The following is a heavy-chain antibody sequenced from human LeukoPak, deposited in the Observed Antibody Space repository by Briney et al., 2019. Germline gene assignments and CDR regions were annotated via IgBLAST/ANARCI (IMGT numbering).Heavy chain of an antibody. D-gene: IGHD3-9*01. Sequence: ASVKVSCKVSGYTLTELSMHWVRQAPGKGLEWMGGFDPEDGETIYAQKFQGRVTMTEDTSTDTAYMELSSLRSEDTAVYYCARDREYYDILTALGHDAFDIWGQGTMVTVSS. CDR2: FDPEDGET. J-gene: IGHJ3*02. CDR3: ARDREYYDILTALGHDAFDI. V-gene: IGHV1-24*01. CDR1: GYTLTELS.